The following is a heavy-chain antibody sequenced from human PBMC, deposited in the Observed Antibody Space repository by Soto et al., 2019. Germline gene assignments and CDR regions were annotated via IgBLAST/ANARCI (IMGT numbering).Heavy chain of an antibody. J-gene: IGHJ4*02. CDR2: IYPGDSDT. D-gene: IGHD3-22*01. CDR1: GYSFTSYW. Sequence: LGESLKISCKGSGYSFTSYWIGWVRQMPGKGLEWMGIIYPGDSDTRYSPSFQGQVTISADKSISTAYLQWSSLKASDTAMYYCARQPTYYYDSSGYYFPVDYWGQGTLVTVSS. CDR3: ARQPTYYYDSSGYYFPVDY. V-gene: IGHV5-51*01.